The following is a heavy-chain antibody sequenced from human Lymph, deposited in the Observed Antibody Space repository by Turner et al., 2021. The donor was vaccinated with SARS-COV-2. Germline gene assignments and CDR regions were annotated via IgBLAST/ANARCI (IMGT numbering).Heavy chain of an antibody. D-gene: IGHD4-17*01. CDR1: GFTFSTYV. CDR3: AGGDGDNYYCGMDV. J-gene: IGHJ6*02. V-gene: IGHV3-30*04. Sequence: QVQLVEPGGGVVEPGRPRGFSCAASGFTFSTYVVHWVRQAPGRGLGWVAIKSYDGGNKYDANSVDGRFTISRNNSRNTVYLHRNSLRTEDTAMYCCAGGDGDNYYCGMDVWGQGTTVTVSS. CDR2: KSYDGGNK.